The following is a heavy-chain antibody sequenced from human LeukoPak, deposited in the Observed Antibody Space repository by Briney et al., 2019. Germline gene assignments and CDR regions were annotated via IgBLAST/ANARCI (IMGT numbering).Heavy chain of an antibody. CDR1: GFTFSNYW. V-gene: IGHV3-7*01. CDR2: IKQDGSAK. D-gene: IGHD3-10*01. J-gene: IGHJ4*02. Sequence: GGSLRLSCAASGFTFSNYWMNWVRQAPGKGLEWVANIKQDGSAKYYVDSVKGRLTISRDNAKSLLYLQMNSLRAEDAAVYYCAKWTRTTLFRGDRARFDYWGQGTLVTVSS. CDR3: AKWTRTTLFRGDRARFDY.